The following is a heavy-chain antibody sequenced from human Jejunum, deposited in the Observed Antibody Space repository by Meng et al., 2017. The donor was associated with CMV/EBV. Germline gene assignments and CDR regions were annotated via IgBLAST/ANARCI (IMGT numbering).Heavy chain of an antibody. J-gene: IGHJ4*02. Sequence: MHWVRQAPGKGLEWISYISVGSTVINYADSVRGRFTISRDNAKNSLYLQMNSLRAEDTAVYYCAKAGPYYDLLTGYFKMEYYFDYWGQGTLVTVSS. CDR2: ISVGSTVI. CDR3: AKAGPYYDLLTGYFKMEYYFDY. D-gene: IGHD3-9*01. V-gene: IGHV3-48*04.